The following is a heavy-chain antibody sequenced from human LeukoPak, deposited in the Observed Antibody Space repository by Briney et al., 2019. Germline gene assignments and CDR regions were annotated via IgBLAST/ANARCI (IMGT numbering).Heavy chain of an antibody. J-gene: IGHJ5*02. Sequence: SETLSLTCTVSGGSISSYYWSWVRRPPGKGLEWIGYIYYSGTTNYNPSLKSRVTISLDMSKNQFSLKLSSVTAADTAVYYCARGALMTTVTSTNWFDPWGQGTLVTVSS. D-gene: IGHD4-17*01. CDR3: ARGALMTTVTSTNWFDP. CDR1: GGSISSYY. CDR2: IYYSGTT. V-gene: IGHV4-59*12.